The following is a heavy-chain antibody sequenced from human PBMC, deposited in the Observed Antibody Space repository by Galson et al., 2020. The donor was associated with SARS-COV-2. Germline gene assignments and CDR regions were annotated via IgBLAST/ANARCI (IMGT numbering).Heavy chain of an antibody. V-gene: IGHV4-31*03. CDR2: IYNSGRT. D-gene: IGHD6-19*01. J-gene: IGHJ4*02. CDR1: GGSISRGGYY. Sequence: ASETLSLTCTVSGGSISRGGYYWSWIRQHPGKGLQWIGYIYNSGRTDYNPSLKSRVTISGDTSKNQFSLKLSSVTAADTAVYYCARAPGDTSGYRLDYWGQGTLVTVSS. CDR3: ARAPGDTSGYRLDY.